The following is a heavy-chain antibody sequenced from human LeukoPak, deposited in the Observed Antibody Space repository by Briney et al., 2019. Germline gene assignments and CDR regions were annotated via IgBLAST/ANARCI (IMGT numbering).Heavy chain of an antibody. D-gene: IGHD2-21*01. Sequence: GGSLRLSCAASGFTFSNFGMHWVRQAPGKGLEWVAFIRYDGSNKYYADSVKGRFTISRDNSKNTLYLQMNSLRAEDTAVYYCVCGGTAAASNWFDPWGQGTLVTVSS. V-gene: IGHV3-30*02. CDR3: VCGGTAAASNWFDP. CDR1: GFTFSNFG. CDR2: IRYDGSNK. J-gene: IGHJ5*02.